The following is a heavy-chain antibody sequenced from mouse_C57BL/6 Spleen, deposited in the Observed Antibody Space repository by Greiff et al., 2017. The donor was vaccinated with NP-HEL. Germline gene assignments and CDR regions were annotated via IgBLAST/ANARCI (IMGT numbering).Heavy chain of an antibody. Sequence: EVMLVESGGGLVQPGGSLSLSCAASGFTFTDYYMSWVRQPPGKALEWLGFIRNKANGYTTEYSASVKVRFTISRDNSQSILYLQMNALRAEDSATYYGTRSYSSDHDTMDYWGQGTSVTVSS. CDR1: GFTFTDYY. V-gene: IGHV7-3*01. CDR3: TRSYSSDHDTMDY. D-gene: IGHD2-5*01. J-gene: IGHJ4*01. CDR2: IRNKANGYTT.